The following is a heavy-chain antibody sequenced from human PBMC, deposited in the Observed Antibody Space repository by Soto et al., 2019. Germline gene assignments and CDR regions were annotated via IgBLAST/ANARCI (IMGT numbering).Heavy chain of an antibody. Sequence: SETLSLTCSVSGVSISNTYWSWIRQPPGKGLEWIGYIYSSGSTNYNPSLKSRVTLSVDTSKNQFSLEVTSVTAADTAVYFCAREARGFYFDYWGQGILVT. J-gene: IGHJ4*02. V-gene: IGHV4-59*12. CDR1: GVSISNTY. CDR2: IYSSGST. D-gene: IGHD3-10*01. CDR3: AREARGFYFDY.